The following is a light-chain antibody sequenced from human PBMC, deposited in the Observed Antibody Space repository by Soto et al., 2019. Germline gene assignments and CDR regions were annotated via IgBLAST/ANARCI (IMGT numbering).Light chain of an antibody. Sequence: EIVLTQSPGTLSLSPGERATLSGRASQSFSSTYLAWYQQNPGQAPRLLIYGASSRATGIPDRFSGSGSGTDFTLTISRLEPEDFAVYFCQQYGSSSYTFGQGTKLEIK. CDR1: QSFSSTY. CDR3: QQYGSSSYT. J-gene: IGKJ2*01. CDR2: GAS. V-gene: IGKV3-20*01.